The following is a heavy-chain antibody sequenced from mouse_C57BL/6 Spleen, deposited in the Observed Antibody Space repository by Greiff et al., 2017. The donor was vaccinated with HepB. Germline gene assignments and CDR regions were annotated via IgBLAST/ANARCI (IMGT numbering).Heavy chain of an antibody. CDR3: ASERYESPYAMDY. V-gene: IGHV1-7*01. J-gene: IGHJ4*01. D-gene: IGHD6-2*01. CDR1: GYTFTSYW. CDR2: INPSSGYT. Sequence: QVQLQQSGAELAKPGASVKLSCKASGYTFTSYWMHWVKQRPGQGLEWIGYINPSSGYTKYNQKFKDKATLTADKSSSTAYMQLSSLTYEDSAVYYCASERYESPYAMDYWGQGTSVTVSS.